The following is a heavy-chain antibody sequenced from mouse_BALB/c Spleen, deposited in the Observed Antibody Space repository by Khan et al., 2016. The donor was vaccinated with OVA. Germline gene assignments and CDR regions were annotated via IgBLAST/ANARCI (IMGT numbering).Heavy chain of an antibody. V-gene: IGHV5-6-3*01. CDR3: ARVFYRYDEGYWYFDV. CDR2: INSNGGTS. D-gene: IGHD2-14*01. CDR1: GFAFSGSG. Sequence: EVQLQESGGGLVQPGGSLKLSCAASGFAFSGSGMSWVRQTPDKRLELVATINSNGGTSYYPDSVRGRFTISRDNAKNTLHLQMSSLKSEDTAMYYCARVFYRYDEGYWYFDVWGAGTTVTVSS. J-gene: IGHJ1*01.